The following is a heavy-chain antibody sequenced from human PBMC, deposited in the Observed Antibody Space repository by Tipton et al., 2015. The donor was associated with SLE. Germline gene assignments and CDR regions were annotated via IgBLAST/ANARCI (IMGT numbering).Heavy chain of an antibody. CDR3: ARLRFLEWYFDY. CDR2: INHSGST. D-gene: IGHD3-3*01. J-gene: IGHJ4*02. Sequence: LRLSCAVYGGSFSGYYWSWIRQPPGKGLEWIGEINHSGSTNYNPSLKSRVTISVDTSKNQFSLKLSSVTAADTAVYYCARLRFLEWYFDYWGQGTLVTVSS. V-gene: IGHV4-34*01. CDR1: GGSFSGYY.